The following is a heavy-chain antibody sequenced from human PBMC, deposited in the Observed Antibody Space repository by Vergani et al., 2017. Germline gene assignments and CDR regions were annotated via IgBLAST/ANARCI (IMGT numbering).Heavy chain of an antibody. J-gene: IGHJ4*02. CDR3: ARDQCSSTSCLYDY. D-gene: IGHD2-2*01. Sequence: VQLVQSGAEVKKPGASVKVSCKASGYTFTGYYMHWLRQAPGQGLGWMGWINPNSGGTNYAQKFQGRVTMTRDTSISTAYMELSRLRSDDTAVYYCARDQCSSTSCLYDYWGQGTLVTVSS. CDR1: GYTFTGYY. V-gene: IGHV1-2*02. CDR2: INPNSGGT.